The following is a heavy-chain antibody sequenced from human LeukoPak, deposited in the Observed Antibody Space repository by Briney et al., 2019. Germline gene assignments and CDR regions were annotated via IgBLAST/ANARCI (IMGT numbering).Heavy chain of an antibody. Sequence: PSETLSLTCTVSGGSISSGDYYWSWIRQPPGKGLEWIGYIYYSGSTYYNPSLKSRVTISVDTSKNQFSLKLSSVTAADTAVYYCAGAPGYYDSGYYMDVWGKGTTVTVSS. J-gene: IGHJ6*03. D-gene: IGHD3-22*01. CDR2: IYYSGST. V-gene: IGHV4-30-4*02. CDR3: AGAPGYYDSGYYMDV. CDR1: GGSISSGDYY.